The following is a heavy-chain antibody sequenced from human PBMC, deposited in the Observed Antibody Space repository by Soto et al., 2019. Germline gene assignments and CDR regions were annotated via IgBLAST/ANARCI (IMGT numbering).Heavy chain of an antibody. D-gene: IGHD3-3*02. CDR3: SHLYFDY. CDR1: GFNFSRSS. V-gene: IGHV3-15*01. Sequence: PGGSLRLSCAASGFNFSRSSMNWVRQAPGKGLEWVGRIKTKSDGETTDYAAPVKGRFTISRDDSKNTLYLQMNSLKTEDTAVYYCSHLYFDYWRQGTLVTVSS. CDR2: IKTKSDGETT. J-gene: IGHJ4*02.